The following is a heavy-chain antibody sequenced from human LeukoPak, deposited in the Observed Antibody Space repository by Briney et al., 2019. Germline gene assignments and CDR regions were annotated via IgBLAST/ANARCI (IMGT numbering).Heavy chain of an antibody. CDR3: GRDRSNYVSIDF. D-gene: IGHD4-11*01. Sequence: PGGSLRLSCAASGFTFSSYSMNWVRQAPGKGLVWVSRISTDGRSTSYADSVKGRFTISRDNAKNTLYLQMNSLRAEDTAVYYCGRDRSNYVSIDFWGQGSLVTVSS. J-gene: IGHJ4*02. CDR2: ISTDGRST. CDR1: GFTFSSYS. V-gene: IGHV3-74*01.